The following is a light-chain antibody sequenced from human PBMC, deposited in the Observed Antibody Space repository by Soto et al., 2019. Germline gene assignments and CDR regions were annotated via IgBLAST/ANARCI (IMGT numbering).Light chain of an antibody. CDR3: QQSYYNPT. Sequence: DIQMTQSPSSLSASVGDRVTITCRASQSVSNYLHWYQQKPGKAPNLLIYDASNLQNGVPSRFSGSGSGTDFTLTISSLQRDDFATYYCQQSYYNPTFGQGTKVDIK. CDR1: QSVSNY. CDR2: DAS. V-gene: IGKV1-39*01. J-gene: IGKJ1*01.